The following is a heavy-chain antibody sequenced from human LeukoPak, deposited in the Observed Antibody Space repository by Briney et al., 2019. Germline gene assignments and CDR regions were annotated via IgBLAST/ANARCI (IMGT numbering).Heavy chain of an antibody. Sequence: SETLSPTCTVSGGSISSGSYYWSWIRQPAGKGLEWIGRIYTSGSTNYNPSLKSRVTMSVDTSKNQFSLKLSSVTAADTAVYYCASEAYYYDSSGYYKYWGQGTLVTVSS. V-gene: IGHV4-61*02. D-gene: IGHD3-22*01. J-gene: IGHJ4*02. CDR3: ASEAYYYDSSGYYKY. CDR1: GGSISSGSYY. CDR2: IYTSGST.